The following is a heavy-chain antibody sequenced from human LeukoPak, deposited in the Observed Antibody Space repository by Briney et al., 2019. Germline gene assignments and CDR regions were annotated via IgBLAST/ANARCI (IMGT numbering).Heavy chain of an antibody. CDR2: ISSSGSGGNT. J-gene: IGHJ4*02. D-gene: IGHD4-17*01. Sequence: GGSLRLSCAASGVTLSSYAMSWARQAPGKGLEWVSGISSSGSGGNTYYADSVKGRFTISRDSSKNTLFLHMNTLRAEDTAVYYCARVNYGDYFDYWGQGTLVTVSS. V-gene: IGHV3-23*01. CDR3: ARVNYGDYFDY. CDR1: GVTLSSYA.